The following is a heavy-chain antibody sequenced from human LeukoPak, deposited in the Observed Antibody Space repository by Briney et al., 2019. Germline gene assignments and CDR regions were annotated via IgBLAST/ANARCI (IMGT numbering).Heavy chain of an antibody. CDR3: AMGRYCSSTSCYSIGY. J-gene: IGHJ4*02. CDR2: ISGSGGST. V-gene: IGHV3-23*01. CDR1: GFTFSSYA. Sequence: GGSLRLSCAASGFTFSSYAMSWVRQAPGKGLEWVSSISGSGGSTYYADSVKGRFTISRDNSKNTLYLQMNSLRAEDTAVYYCAMGRYCSSTSCYSIGYWGQGTLVTVSS. D-gene: IGHD2-2*01.